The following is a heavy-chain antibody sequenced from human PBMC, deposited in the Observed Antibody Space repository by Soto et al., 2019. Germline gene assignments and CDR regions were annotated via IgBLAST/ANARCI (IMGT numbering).Heavy chain of an antibody. J-gene: IGHJ6*02. CDR2: IWYDGSNK. V-gene: IGHV3-33*01. Sequence: PGGSLRLSCAASGFTFSSYGMHWVRQAPGKGLEWVAVIWYDGSNKYYADSVKGRFTISRDNSKNTLYLQMNSLRAEDTAVYYCARDLAPYYGMDVWGQGTTVTVSS. CDR3: ARDLAPYYGMDV. CDR1: GFTFSSYG.